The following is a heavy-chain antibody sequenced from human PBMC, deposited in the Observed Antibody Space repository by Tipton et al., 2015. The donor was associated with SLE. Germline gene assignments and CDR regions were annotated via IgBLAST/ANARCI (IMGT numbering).Heavy chain of an antibody. D-gene: IGHD2-15*01. CDR3: ARVRYCSGGSCPGFDY. Sequence: TLSLTCTVSGGSINNYYWSWIRQPPGKGLEWIGYIYYSGSTNYNPSLKSRVTISVDTSKNQFSLKLSSVTAADTAVYYCARVRYCSGGSCPGFDYWGQGTLVTVSS. V-gene: IGHV4-59*12. CDR2: IYYSGST. CDR1: GGSINNYY. J-gene: IGHJ4*02.